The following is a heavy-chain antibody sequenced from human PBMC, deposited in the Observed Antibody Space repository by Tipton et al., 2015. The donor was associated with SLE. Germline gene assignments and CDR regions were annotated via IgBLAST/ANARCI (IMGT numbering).Heavy chain of an antibody. CDR1: GFTFSSYA. Sequence: SLRLSCAASGFTFSSYAMSWVRQAPGKGLEWVSSIRNSGDTTYYADSVTGRFTISRDNSKNTLYLQMNSLRAEDTAVYYCATDSSHIVVELLDYWGQGTLVTVSS. J-gene: IGHJ4*02. CDR3: ATDSSHIVVELLDY. V-gene: IGHV3-23*01. CDR2: IRNSGDTT. D-gene: IGHD2-21*01.